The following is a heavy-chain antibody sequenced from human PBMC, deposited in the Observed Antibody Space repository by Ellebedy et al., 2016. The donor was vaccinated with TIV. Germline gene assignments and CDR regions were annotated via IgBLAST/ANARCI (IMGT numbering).Heavy chain of an antibody. J-gene: IGHJ3*02. CDR2: IYHSGST. CDR3: ASGDGDSSGWYDAFDI. D-gene: IGHD6-19*01. V-gene: IGHV4-4*02. Sequence: SETLSLTXAVSGGSISSSNWWSWVRQPPGKGLEWIGEIYHSGSTNYNPSLKSRVTISVDKSKNQFSLKLSSVTAADTAVYYCASGDGDSSGWYDAFDIWGQGTMVTVSS. CDR1: GGSISSSNW.